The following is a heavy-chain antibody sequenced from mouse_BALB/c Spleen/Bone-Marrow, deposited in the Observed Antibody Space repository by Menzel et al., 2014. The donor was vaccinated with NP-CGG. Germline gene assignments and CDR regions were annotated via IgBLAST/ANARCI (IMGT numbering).Heavy chain of an antibody. Sequence: VQLQQSGPELVRPGVSVKISCKGSGYTFTDYAMHWVKQSHAKSLEWIGVISTYSGNTNYNQKFKGKATVTVDKSSSTAYMELARLTSEDSAIYYCARGRQLGLRSFAYWGQGTLVTVSA. J-gene: IGHJ3*01. CDR2: ISTYSGNT. D-gene: IGHD3-2*01. V-gene: IGHV1-67*01. CDR3: ARGRQLGLRSFAY. CDR1: GYTFTDYA.